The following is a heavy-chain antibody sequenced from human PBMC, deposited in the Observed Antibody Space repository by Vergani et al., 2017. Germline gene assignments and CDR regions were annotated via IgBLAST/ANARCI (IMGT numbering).Heavy chain of an antibody. CDR2: IIPNSGGT. CDR1: GGTFSSYA. D-gene: IGHD3-16*02. V-gene: IGHV1-2*02. CDR3: ARGGGITFGGVIVYFQH. J-gene: IGHJ1*01. Sequence: QVQLVQSGAEVKKPGSSVKVSCKASGGTFSSYAISWVRQAPGQGLEWMGGIIPNSGGTNYAQKFQGRVTMTRDTSISTAYMELSRLRSDDTAVYYCARGGGITFGGVIVYFQHWGQGTLVTVSS.